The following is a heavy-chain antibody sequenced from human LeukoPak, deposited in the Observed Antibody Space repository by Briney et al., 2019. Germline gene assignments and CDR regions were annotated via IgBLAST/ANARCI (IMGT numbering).Heavy chain of an antibody. D-gene: IGHD3-10*01. CDR2: IYPGDSDT. CDR1: GYSFTSYW. CDR3: ARLYGSGSYYTGAWFDP. J-gene: IGHJ5*02. Sequence: GESLKISCKGSGYSFTSYWIGWVRQMPGKGLECMGIIYPGDSDTRYSPSFQGQVTISADKSISTAYPQWSSLKASDTAMYYCARLYGSGSYYTGAWFDPWGQGTLVTVSS. V-gene: IGHV5-51*01.